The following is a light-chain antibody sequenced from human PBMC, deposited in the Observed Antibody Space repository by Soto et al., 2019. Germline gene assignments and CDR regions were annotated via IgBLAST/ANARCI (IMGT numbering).Light chain of an antibody. V-gene: IGKV1-5*01. J-gene: IGKJ2*01. Sequence: DIQMTQSPSTLAASVGDRVTMSCRASKSITTWLAWYQQKPGKAPKLLIYDASSLESGVPSRFSGSGSGTEFTLTISSLQPDDFATYYCQPYYSLYTFGQGTKLEIK. CDR3: QPYYSLYT. CDR2: DAS. CDR1: KSITTW.